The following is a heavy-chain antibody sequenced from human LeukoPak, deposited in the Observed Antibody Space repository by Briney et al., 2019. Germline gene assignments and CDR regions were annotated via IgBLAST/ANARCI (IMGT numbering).Heavy chain of an antibody. CDR3: ARDPGDYGDSL. V-gene: IGHV1-69*13. CDR2: IIPIFGTA. D-gene: IGHD4-17*01. CDR1: GGTFSGYA. J-gene: IGHJ4*02. Sequence: ASVKVSCRASGGTFSGYAISWVRQAPGQGVEWMGGIIPIFGTANYAQKFQGRVTITADESTSTAYMELSSLRSEDTAVYYCARDPGDYGDSLWGQGTLVTVSS.